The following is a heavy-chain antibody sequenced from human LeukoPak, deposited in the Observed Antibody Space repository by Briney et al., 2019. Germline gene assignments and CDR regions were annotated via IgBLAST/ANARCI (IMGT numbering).Heavy chain of an antibody. J-gene: IGHJ6*03. CDR3: ARGIAAAVYYYYYYMDV. D-gene: IGHD6-13*01. CDR1: GGSISSSSYY. Sequence: SETLSLTCTVSGGSISSSSYYWGWIRQPPGKGLEWIGSIYYSGSTYYNPSLKSRVTISVDTSKNQFSLKLSSVTAADTAVYYCARGIAAAVYYYYYYMDVWGKGTTVTVFS. CDR2: IYYSGST. V-gene: IGHV4-39*01.